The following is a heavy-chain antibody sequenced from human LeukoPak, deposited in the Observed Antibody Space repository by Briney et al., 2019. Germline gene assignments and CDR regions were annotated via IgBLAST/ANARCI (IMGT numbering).Heavy chain of an antibody. J-gene: IGHJ5*02. CDR3: AREGLNMVRGVIPKEAWGWFDP. V-gene: IGHV1-8*01. CDR1: GYTFTSYD. D-gene: IGHD3-10*01. Sequence: GASVKVSCKASGYTFTSYDINWVRQATGQGLEWMGWMNPNSGNTGYAQKFQGRVTMTRNTSISTAYMELSSLRSEDTAVYYCAREGLNMVRGVIPKEAWGWFDPWGQGTLVTVSS. CDR2: MNPNSGNT.